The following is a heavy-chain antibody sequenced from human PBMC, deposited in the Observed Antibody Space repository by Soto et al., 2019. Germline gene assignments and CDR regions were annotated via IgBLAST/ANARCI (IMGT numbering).Heavy chain of an antibody. CDR2: ISAYNGNT. D-gene: IGHD3-3*01. J-gene: IGHJ4*02. V-gene: IGHV1-18*01. CDR3: ARRRVEWSKSLFHTQPKRNYFDY. Sequence: ASVKVSCKASGYTFTSYGISWVRQAPGQGLEWMGWISAYNGNTNYAQKLQGRVTMTTDTSTSTAYMELRSLRSDDTAVYYCARRRVEWSKSLFHTQPKRNYFDYWGQGTLVTVSS. CDR1: GYTFTSYG.